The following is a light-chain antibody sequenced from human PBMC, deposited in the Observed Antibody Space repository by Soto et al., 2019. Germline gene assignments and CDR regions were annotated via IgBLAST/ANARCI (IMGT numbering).Light chain of an antibody. J-gene: IGKJ1*01. Sequence: DIQMTQSPSTLSGSVGDRVTITCRASQTISSWLAWYQQKPGKAPKLLIYKASTLKSGVPSRFSGSGSGTEFTLTISSLQPADFETYYCQHYNSYSEAFGQGTKVALK. CDR3: QHYNSYSEA. CDR2: KAS. V-gene: IGKV1-5*03. CDR1: QTISSW.